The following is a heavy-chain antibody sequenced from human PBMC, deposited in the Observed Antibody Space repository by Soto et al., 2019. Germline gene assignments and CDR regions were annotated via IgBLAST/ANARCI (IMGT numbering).Heavy chain of an antibody. V-gene: IGHV3-23*01. CDR1: GFSFISHA. Sequence: EVQLLESGGNLVQPGGSLRLSCAASGFSFISHAMSWVRQAPGKGLEVVSGISGSGGSSFYADSVKGRFTIYRDNSKNTLYLQMNSLRADDTAVYYCAKDLANWYFDLWGRGTLVTVSS. CDR3: AKDLANWYFDL. J-gene: IGHJ2*01. CDR2: ISGSGGSS.